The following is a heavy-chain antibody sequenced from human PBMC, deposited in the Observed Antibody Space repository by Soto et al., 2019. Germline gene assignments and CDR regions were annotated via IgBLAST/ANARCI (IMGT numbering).Heavy chain of an antibody. D-gene: IGHD2-21*02. CDR1: GFTFSSYS. CDR2: ISSSSTYI. J-gene: IGHJ6*02. V-gene: IGHV3-21*01. Sequence: EVQLVESGGGLVKPGGSLRLSCAASGFTFSSYSMNWVRQAPGKGLEWVSSISSSSTYIYYADSVKGRFTISRDNAKNSLYLQMNSLRAEDTAVYYCASNGRVTAIQGDGMVVWGQGTTVTVSS. CDR3: ASNGRVTAIQGDGMVV.